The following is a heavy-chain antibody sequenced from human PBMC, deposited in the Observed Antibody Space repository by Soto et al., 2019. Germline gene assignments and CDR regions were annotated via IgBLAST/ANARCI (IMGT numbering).Heavy chain of an antibody. D-gene: IGHD2-8*01. V-gene: IGHV3-48*04. J-gene: IGHJ4*02. CDR3: ARVPTGKYGVWNY. Sequence: PGGSLRLSCAASGFTFSGYSMNWVRQAPGKGLVWISYINGDSSTIKFADSVKGRFTISRDNAKNTLYLQMNTLRGDDTAVYYCARVPTGKYGVWNYWGQGTLVTVSS. CDR2: INGDSSTI. CDR1: GFTFSGYS.